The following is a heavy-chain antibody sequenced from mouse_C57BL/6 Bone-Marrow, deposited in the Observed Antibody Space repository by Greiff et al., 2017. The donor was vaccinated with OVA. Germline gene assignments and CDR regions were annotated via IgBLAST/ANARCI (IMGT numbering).Heavy chain of an antibody. CDR3: TTCYYGRYYFDY. J-gene: IGHJ2*01. V-gene: IGHV14-4*01. CDR1: GFNIKDDY. CDR2: IDPENGDT. Sequence: EVQLQQSGAELVRPGASVKLSCTASGFNIKDDYMPWVKQRPEQGLEWIGWIDPENGDTEYASKFQGKATITADTSSNTAYLQLSSLTSEDTAVYYCTTCYYGRYYFDYWGQGTTLTVSS. D-gene: IGHD1-1*01.